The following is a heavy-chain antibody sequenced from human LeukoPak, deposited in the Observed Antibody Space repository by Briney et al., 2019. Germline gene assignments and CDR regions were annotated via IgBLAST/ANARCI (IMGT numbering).Heavy chain of an antibody. CDR2: LSSSGTST. J-gene: IGHJ4*02. CDR1: GFTYA. D-gene: IGHD3-3*01. V-gene: IGHV3-23*05. CDR3: ATFSTGGYLEWAPLDC. Sequence: GGSLRLSCVASGFTYAVTWVRQAPGKGLEWVSSLSSSGTSTYYADSVKGRFTMSRDNSKHTVSLQMNSLGADHTALYYCATFSTGGYLEWAPLDCWGQGTLVTVSS.